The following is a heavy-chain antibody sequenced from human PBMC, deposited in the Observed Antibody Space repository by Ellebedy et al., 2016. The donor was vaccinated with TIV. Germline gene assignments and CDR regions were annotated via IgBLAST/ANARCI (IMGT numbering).Heavy chain of an antibody. CDR3: AKGGFDWLLMDY. CDR1: GYTFTGYY. J-gene: IGHJ4*02. Sequence: ASVKVSCKASGYTFTGYYMHWVRQAPGQGLEWMGWINPKSGGTNYAQKFQGWVTMTRDTSISTAYMELSRLRSDDTAVFYCAKGGFDWLLMDYWGQGTLVTVSS. D-gene: IGHD3-9*01. CDR2: INPKSGGT. V-gene: IGHV1-2*04.